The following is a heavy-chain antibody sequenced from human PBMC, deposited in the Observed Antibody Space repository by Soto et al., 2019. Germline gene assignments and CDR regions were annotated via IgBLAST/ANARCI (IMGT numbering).Heavy chain of an antibody. CDR3: ASTYCSGGSCYSEIHYGMDV. CDR1: GGSISSSSYY. V-gene: IGHV4-39*01. D-gene: IGHD2-15*01. CDR2: IYYSGST. J-gene: IGHJ6*02. Sequence: PSETLSLTCTDSGGSISSSSYYWGWIRQPPGKGLEWIGSIYYSGSTYYNPSLKSRVTISVDTSKNQFSLKLSSVTAADTAVYYCASTYCSGGSCYSEIHYGMDVWGQGTTVTVSS.